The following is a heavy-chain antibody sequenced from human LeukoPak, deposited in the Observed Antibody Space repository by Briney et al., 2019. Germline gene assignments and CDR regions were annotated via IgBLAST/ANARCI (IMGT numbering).Heavy chain of an antibody. Sequence: GGSLRLSCAASGFTFSSFDMTWVRQAPGRGLEWVSSIRPSGDNTYYGDSVKGRFTISRDNSKNTVYLQMNNMRVDDTAVYYCARVAGRHWFDPWGQGTLVTVSS. CDR3: ARVAGRHWFDP. J-gene: IGHJ5*02. CDR2: IRPSGDNT. CDR1: GFTFSSFD. D-gene: IGHD6-19*01. V-gene: IGHV3-23*01.